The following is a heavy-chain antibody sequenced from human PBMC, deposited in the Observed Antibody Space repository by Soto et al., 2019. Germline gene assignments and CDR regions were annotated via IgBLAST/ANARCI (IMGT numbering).Heavy chain of an antibody. J-gene: IGHJ6*02. V-gene: IGHV1-69*01. CDR2: IIPIFGTA. Sequence: QVQLVQSGAEVKKPGSSVKVSCKASGGIFSSYAISWVRQAPGQGLEWMGGIIPIFGTANYAQKFQGRVTITADESTSTAYMELSSLRSEDTAVYYCAREWSGYYRYGMDVWGQGTTVTVSS. CDR1: GGIFSSYA. D-gene: IGHD3-3*01. CDR3: AREWSGYYRYGMDV.